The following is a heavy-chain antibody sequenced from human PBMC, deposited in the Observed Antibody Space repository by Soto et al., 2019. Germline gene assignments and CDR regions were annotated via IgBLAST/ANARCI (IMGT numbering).Heavy chain of an antibody. CDR3: ASGAGYFDY. CDR1: GFTFSDYY. D-gene: IGHD1-26*01. CDR2: ISRGGNTI. Sequence: ESGRGLVKPGGSLRLSCAASGFTFSDYYMNWIRQAPGKGLEWVSYISRGGNTIYYADSVKGRFTISRDNAKNSLYLQMNSLRDEDTAVYYCASGAGYFDYWGQGILVTVSS. V-gene: IGHV3-11*01. J-gene: IGHJ4*02.